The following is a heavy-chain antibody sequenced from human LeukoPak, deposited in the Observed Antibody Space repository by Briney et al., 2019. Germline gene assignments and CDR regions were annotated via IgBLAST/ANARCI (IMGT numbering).Heavy chain of an antibody. CDR3: ASKGLDYSSGWAFDY. CDR1: GGSISSYY. V-gene: IGHV4-4*07. D-gene: IGHD6-19*01. CDR2: IYTSGST. J-gene: IGHJ4*02. Sequence: PSETLPLTCTVSGGSISSYYWSWIRQPPGKGLEWIGRIYTSGSTNYNPSLKSRVTMSVDTSKNQFSLKLSSVTAADTAVYYCASKGLDYSSGWAFDYWGQGTLVTVSS.